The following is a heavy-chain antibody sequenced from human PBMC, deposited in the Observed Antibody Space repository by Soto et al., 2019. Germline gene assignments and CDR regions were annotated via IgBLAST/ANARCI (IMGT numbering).Heavy chain of an antibody. CDR1: GFTFSSYS. Sequence: GGSLRLSCAASGFTFSSYSMNWVRQAPGKGLEWVSSISSSSSYIYYADSVKGRFTISRDNAKNSLYLQMNSLRAEDTAVYYCARDLIPNYGMDAWGQGTTVPVSS. CDR2: ISSSSSYI. V-gene: IGHV3-21*01. J-gene: IGHJ6*02. D-gene: IGHD3-9*01. CDR3: ARDLIPNYGMDA.